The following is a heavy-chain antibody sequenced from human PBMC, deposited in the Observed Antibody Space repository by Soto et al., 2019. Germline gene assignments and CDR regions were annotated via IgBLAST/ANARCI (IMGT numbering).Heavy chain of an antibody. J-gene: IGHJ4*02. CDR3: ARVGTDYGSGSPYYSDY. D-gene: IGHD3-10*01. V-gene: IGHV3-21*06. CDR2: ISPSSSFL. CDR1: GFSFRSYY. Sequence: GPLRLSCAASGFSFRSYYMNWVRQAPGRGLEWVSSISPSSSFLNYADSVKGRFTISRDNAKSSVNLQMNSLRAEDTAVYYCARVGTDYGSGSPYYSDYWGQGALVTVSS.